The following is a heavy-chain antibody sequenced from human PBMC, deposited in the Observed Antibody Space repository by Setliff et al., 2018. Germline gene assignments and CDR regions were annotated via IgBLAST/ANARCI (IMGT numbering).Heavy chain of an antibody. Sequence: ASVKVSCKASGYSFTSYAMNWVRQAPAQGLEWMGWININTGNPTYAQGFTGRFVFSLDTSVSTAYLQISSLKSEDTAVYYCARGSRFGTIVYKGDYYMDVWGKGTTVTVSS. J-gene: IGHJ6*03. D-gene: IGHD3-10*01. CDR2: ININTGNP. CDR1: GYSFTSYA. CDR3: ARGSRFGTIVYKGDYYMDV. V-gene: IGHV7-4-1*02.